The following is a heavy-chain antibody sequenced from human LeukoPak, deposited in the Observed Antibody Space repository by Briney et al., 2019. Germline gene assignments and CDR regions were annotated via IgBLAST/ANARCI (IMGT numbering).Heavy chain of an antibody. CDR1: GFTFSSYA. Sequence: GGSLRLSCAASGFTFSSYAMHWVRQAPGKGLEWVAVISYDGSNKYYADSVKGRFTISRDNSKNTLYLQMNSLRAEDTAVYYCARGYCSGGSCYSDYWGQGTLVAVSS. CDR2: ISYDGSNK. J-gene: IGHJ4*02. D-gene: IGHD2-15*01. CDR3: ARGYCSGGSCYSDY. V-gene: IGHV3-30-3*01.